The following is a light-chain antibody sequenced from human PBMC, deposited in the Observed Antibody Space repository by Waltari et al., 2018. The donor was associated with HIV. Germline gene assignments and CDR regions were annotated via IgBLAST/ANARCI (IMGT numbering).Light chain of an antibody. V-gene: IGKV4-1*01. J-gene: IGKJ4*01. CDR3: QQYYSTPLT. CDR1: QSVLYSSNNNNY. Sequence: DIVMTQSPDSLAVSLGESATISCKSSQSVLYSSNNNNYLAWYQQKPGQPPKLLIYWASTRESGVPDRFSGSGSGTDFTLTISSLQAEDVAVYYCQQYYSTPLTFGGGTKVEIK. CDR2: WAS.